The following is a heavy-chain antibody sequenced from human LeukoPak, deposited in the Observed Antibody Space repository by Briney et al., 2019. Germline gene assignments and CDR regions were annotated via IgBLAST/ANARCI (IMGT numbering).Heavy chain of an antibody. CDR1: GITFSSDG. CDR2: ISHDGSNK. CDR3: AKFGSGSYLWH. Sequence: GGSLRLSCADSGITFSSDGMHWVRQAPGKGLEWVAVISHDGSNKYYADSVKGRFTISRDNSKNTLYLQMNSLRAEDTAVYYCAKFGSGSYLWHWGQGTLVTVSS. J-gene: IGHJ4*02. V-gene: IGHV3-30*18. D-gene: IGHD3-10*01.